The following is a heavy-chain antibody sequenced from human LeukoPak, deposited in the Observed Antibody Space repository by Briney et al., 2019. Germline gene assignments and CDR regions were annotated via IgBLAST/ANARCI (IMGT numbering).Heavy chain of an antibody. CDR3: ARDMGGYYYYYGMDV. CDR2: ISDSGKYL. J-gene: IGHJ6*02. V-gene: IGHV3-21*01. D-gene: IGHD3-10*01. CDR1: GFTFNLYA. Sequence: PGGSLRLSCAASGFTFNLYAMAWVRQTPEKGQEWVSIISDSGKYLYYADSVKGRFTISRDNAKNSLYLQMNSLRAEDTAVYYCARDMGGYYYYYGMDVWGQGTTVTVSS.